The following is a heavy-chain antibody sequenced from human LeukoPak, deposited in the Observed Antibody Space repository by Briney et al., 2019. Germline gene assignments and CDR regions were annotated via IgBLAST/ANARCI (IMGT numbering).Heavy chain of an antibody. D-gene: IGHD2-15*01. CDR2: RNPNSGNT. J-gene: IGHJ6*02. CDR1: GYTFTSYD. CDR3: ARGRDPAGGYYYYGMDV. Sequence: GASVKVSCKASGYTFTSYDINWVRQATAQGIERMGWRNPNSGNTGYAQKFQGRVTMTRNTSISTADMELSSLRSEDTAVYDGARGRDPAGGYYYYGMDVWGQGTTVTVSS. V-gene: IGHV1-8*01.